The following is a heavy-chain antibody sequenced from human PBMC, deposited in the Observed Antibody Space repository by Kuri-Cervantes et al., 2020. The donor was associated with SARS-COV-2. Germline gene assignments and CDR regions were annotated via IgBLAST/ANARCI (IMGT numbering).Heavy chain of an antibody. CDR2: FDPEDGET. CDR1: GYTFTSYY. CDR3: ASCSGGSCYSPYYYGMDV. D-gene: IGHD2-15*01. J-gene: IGHJ6*02. Sequence: ASVKVSCKASGYTFTSYYMHWVRQAPGKGLEWMGGFDPEDGETIYAQKFQGRVTMTEDTPTDTAYMELSSLRSEDTAVYYCASCSGGSCYSPYYYGMDVWGQGTTVTVSS. V-gene: IGHV1-24*01.